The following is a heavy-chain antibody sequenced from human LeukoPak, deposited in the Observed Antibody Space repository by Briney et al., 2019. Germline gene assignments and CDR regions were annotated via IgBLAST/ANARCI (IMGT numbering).Heavy chain of an antibody. CDR3: ARGGPYYYGSGPFGFDP. CDR1: GFTFSSYE. D-gene: IGHD3-10*01. Sequence: GSLRLSCAASGFTFSSYEMNWVRQAPGKGLEWIGEINHSGSTNYNPSLKSRVTISVDTSKNQFSLKLSSVTAADTAVYYCARGGPYYYGSGPFGFDPWGQGTLVTVSS. J-gene: IGHJ5*02. V-gene: IGHV4-34*01. CDR2: INHSGST.